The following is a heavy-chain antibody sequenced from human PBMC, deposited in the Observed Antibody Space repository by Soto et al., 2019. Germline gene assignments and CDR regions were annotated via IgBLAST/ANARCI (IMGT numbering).Heavy chain of an antibody. CDR1: GFTFSSYS. D-gene: IGHD2-2*01. CDR2: ISSSSSYI. Sequence: GGSLRLSCAASGFTFSSYSMNWVRQAPGKGLEWVSSISSSSSYIYYADSVKGRFTISRDNAKNSLYLQMNSLRAEDTAVYYCARPGVVPAATGGYYYYGMDVWGQGTTVTVSS. V-gene: IGHV3-21*01. CDR3: ARPGVVPAATGGYYYYGMDV. J-gene: IGHJ6*02.